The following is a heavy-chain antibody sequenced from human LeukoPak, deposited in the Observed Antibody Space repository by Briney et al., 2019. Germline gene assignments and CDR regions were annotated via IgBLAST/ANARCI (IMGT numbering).Heavy chain of an antibody. CDR2: INHSGST. CDR3: ARVRSLFDY. CDR1: GGSISTYY. J-gene: IGHJ4*02. V-gene: IGHV4-34*01. D-gene: IGHD1-14*01. Sequence: SETLSLTCTVSGGSISTYYGSWIRQPAGKGLEWIGEINHSGSTNYNPSLKSRVTISVDTSKNQFSLKLSSVTAADTAVYYCARVRSLFDYWGQGTLVTVSS.